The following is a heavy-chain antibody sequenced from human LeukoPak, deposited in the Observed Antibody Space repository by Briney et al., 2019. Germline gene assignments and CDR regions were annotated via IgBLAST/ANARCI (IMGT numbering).Heavy chain of an antibody. CDR1: GFTFSSYA. J-gene: IGHJ6*02. D-gene: IGHD3-10*01. Sequence: PGGPLRLSCAASGFTFSSYAMSWVRQAPGKGLEWVSAISGSGGSTYYADSVKGRFTISRDNSKNTLYLQMNSLRAEDTAVYYCAKVHVDGSGSSYYYGMDVWGQGTTVTVSS. CDR2: ISGSGGST. V-gene: IGHV3-23*01. CDR3: AKVHVDGSGSSYYYGMDV.